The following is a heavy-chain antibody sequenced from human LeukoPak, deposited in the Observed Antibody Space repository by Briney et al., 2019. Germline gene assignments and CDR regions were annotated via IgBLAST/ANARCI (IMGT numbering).Heavy chain of an antibody. CDR2: IYSSGST. CDR1: GDSISSRSYS. V-gene: IGHV4-30-4*07. J-gene: IGHJ5*02. Sequence: SQTLSLTCAVPGDSISSRSYSWSWIRQPPGKGLEWIGYIYSSGSTFSNPSLESRVTISVDTSKNQSSLNLSSVTAADTAVYYCARVTISITSGGVIDPWGQGTLVTVSS. CDR3: ARVTISITSGGVIDP. D-gene: IGHD3-16*01.